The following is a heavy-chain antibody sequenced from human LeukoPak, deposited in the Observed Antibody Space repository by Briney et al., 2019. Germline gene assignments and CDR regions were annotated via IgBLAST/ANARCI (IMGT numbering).Heavy chain of an antibody. Sequence: GRALRLSCVASGFTFRDYWMHWVRKPPGQGLVWVSRIKSDGSSTTYADSVKGRFTVSRDNAKNTLYLQMNGLRAEDTAVYYCARIKNYYDSSGYLSSLDYWGQGTLVTVSS. J-gene: IGHJ4*02. CDR3: ARIKNYYDSSGYLSSLDY. D-gene: IGHD3-22*01. V-gene: IGHV3-74*01. CDR1: GFTFRDYW. CDR2: IKSDGSST.